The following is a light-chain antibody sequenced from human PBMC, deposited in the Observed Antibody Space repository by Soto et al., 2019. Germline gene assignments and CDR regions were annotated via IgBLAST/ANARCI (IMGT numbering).Light chain of an antibody. CDR1: SSNIGAGYD. CDR3: QSYYNSRIVHVF. Sequence: QSVLTQPPSVSGAPGQRVTISCTGTSSNIGAGYDVHWYQQVPGTSPKLLIFVNSNRPSGVPDRFSGSKSGTSASLAITGRQAEEEADYYCQSYYNSRIVHVFFGGGTKLTVL. CDR2: VNS. J-gene: IGLJ2*01. V-gene: IGLV1-40*01.